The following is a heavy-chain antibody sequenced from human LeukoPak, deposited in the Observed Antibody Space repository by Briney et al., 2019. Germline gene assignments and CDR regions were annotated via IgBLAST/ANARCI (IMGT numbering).Heavy chain of an antibody. V-gene: IGHV4-39*01. CDR3: ARHSGLPDEYYFDY. CDR2: IYYSGST. D-gene: IGHD2-2*01. Sequence: PSETLSLTCTVSGGSISSSSYYWGWIRQPPGKGLEWIGSIYYSGSTYYNPSLKSRVTISVDTSKNQFSLKLSSVTAADTAVYYCARHSGLPDEYYFDYWGQGTLVTVSS. J-gene: IGHJ4*02. CDR1: GGSISSSSYY.